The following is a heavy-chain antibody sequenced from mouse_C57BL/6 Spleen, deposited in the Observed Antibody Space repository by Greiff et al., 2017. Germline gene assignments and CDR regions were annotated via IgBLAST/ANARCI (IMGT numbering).Heavy chain of an antibody. Sequence: VQLQQSGPGLVQPSQCLSITCTASGFSLTSYGVHWVRQSPGKGLEWLGVIWRGGGPDCNAAFMSSMATTKVNSKTNAFFKMNSLQADDTGIYYRAKKNYSNPGAMDYWGQGTSVTVSS. CDR3: AKKNYSNPGAMDY. CDR2: IWRGGGP. V-gene: IGHV2-5*01. CDR1: GFSLTSYG. J-gene: IGHJ4*01. D-gene: IGHD2-5*01.